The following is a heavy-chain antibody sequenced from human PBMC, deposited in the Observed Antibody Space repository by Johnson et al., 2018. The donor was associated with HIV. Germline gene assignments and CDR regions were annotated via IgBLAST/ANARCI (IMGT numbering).Heavy chain of an antibody. V-gene: IGHV3-33*01. J-gene: IGHJ3*02. D-gene: IGHD4-23*01. CDR3: AREGDYGGFFDAFDI. CDR2: IWYDGSNK. CDR1: GFTFSSYG. Sequence: VQLVESGGGVVQPGRSLRLSCAASGFTFSSYGMHWVRQAPGQGLEWVAVIWYDGSNKYYADSVKGRFTISRDNAKNSLYLQMNSLRAEDTAVYYCAREGDYGGFFDAFDIWGQGTMVTVSS.